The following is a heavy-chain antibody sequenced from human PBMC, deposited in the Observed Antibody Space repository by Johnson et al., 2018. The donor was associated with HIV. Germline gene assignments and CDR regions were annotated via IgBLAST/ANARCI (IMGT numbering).Heavy chain of an antibody. CDR3: ARANYYHN. CDR2: ISGSGGST. V-gene: IGHV3-23*04. J-gene: IGHJ3*02. D-gene: IGHD3-10*01. Sequence: VQLVESGGSMVRPGGSRRLSCAVSGFTFDDYGMSWVRQVPGKGLEWVSAISGSGGSTYYADSVKGRFTISRDNSKNTLYLQLSSLRTEDTAVYYCARANYYHNWGQGTMVTVSS. CDR1: GFTFDDYG.